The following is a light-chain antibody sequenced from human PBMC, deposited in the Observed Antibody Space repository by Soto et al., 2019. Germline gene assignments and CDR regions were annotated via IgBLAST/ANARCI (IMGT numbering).Light chain of an antibody. Sequence: VLTQPPSVSGAPGQRVTISCTGSSSNIGAGYDVHWYQQRPGTAPKLLIFGNTNRPSGVPDRFSGSKSGTSASLAITGLQAEDEGDYYCQSYDSTLSARYVFGTGTKVTVL. V-gene: IGLV1-40*01. CDR3: QSYDSTLSARYV. J-gene: IGLJ1*01. CDR1: SSNIGAGYD. CDR2: GNT.